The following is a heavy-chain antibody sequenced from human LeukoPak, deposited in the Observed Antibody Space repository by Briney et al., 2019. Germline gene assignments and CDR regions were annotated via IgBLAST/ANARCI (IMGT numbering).Heavy chain of an antibody. Sequence: SGGSLRLSCAASGFTFSSYSMNWVRQAPGKGLEWVSYISSSSSTIYYADSVKGRFTISRDNAKNSLYLQMNSLRAEDTAVYYCAKGGRVTMIVVAKSAFDIWGQGTMVTVSS. CDR2: ISSSSSTI. V-gene: IGHV3-48*01. J-gene: IGHJ3*02. CDR3: AKGGRVTMIVVAKSAFDI. CDR1: GFTFSSYS. D-gene: IGHD3-22*01.